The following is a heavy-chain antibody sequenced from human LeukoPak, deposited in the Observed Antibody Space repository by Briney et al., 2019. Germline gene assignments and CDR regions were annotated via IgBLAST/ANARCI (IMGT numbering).Heavy chain of an antibody. CDR2: INPNSGGT. Sequence: ASVKVSRKASGYAFTNYYMHWVRQAPGQGLEWMGWINPNSGGTNYAQKFQGWVTMTRDTSISTAYMELSRLRSDDTAVYYCARGGYSSGWSVFDYWGQGTLVTVSS. V-gene: IGHV1-2*04. J-gene: IGHJ4*02. D-gene: IGHD6-19*01. CDR1: GYAFTNYY. CDR3: ARGGYSSGWSVFDY.